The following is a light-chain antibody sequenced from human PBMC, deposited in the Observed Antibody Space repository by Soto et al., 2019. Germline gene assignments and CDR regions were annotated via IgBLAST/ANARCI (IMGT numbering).Light chain of an antibody. Sequence: QSTLTHPASLSGAPGQSITISCTGTRSDVGGYNYVYWHQQHPGKAPKLMIYDVTNRPSGVSDRFSGSKSGNTASLTISGLQAEDEADYYCSSYTSSSTYVFGAGTKVTVL. CDR3: SSYTSSSTYV. CDR2: DVT. V-gene: IGLV2-14*01. CDR1: RSDVGGYNY. J-gene: IGLJ1*01.